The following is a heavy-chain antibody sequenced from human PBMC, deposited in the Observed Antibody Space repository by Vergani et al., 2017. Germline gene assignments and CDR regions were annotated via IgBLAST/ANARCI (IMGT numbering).Heavy chain of an antibody. CDR3: ARLGITMVRGVMDWYFDL. CDR2: IDPSDSYT. D-gene: IGHD3-10*01. J-gene: IGHJ2*01. Sequence: EVQLVQSGAEVKKPGESLRISCKGSGYSFTSYWISWVRKMPGKGLEWMGRIDPSDSYTNYSPSFQGPVTISADKSISTAYLQWSSLKASDTAMYYCARLGITMVRGVMDWYFDLWGRGTLVTVSS. V-gene: IGHV5-10-1*01. CDR1: GYSFTSYW.